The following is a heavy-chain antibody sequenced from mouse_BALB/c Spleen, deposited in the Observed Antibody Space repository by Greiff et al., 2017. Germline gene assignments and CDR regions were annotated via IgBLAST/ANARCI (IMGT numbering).Heavy chain of an antibody. CDR3: ARGHYYGYDWYFDV. CDR1: GYTFTSYW. Sequence: VQLQQSGAELARPGASVKLSCKASGYTFTSYWMQWVKQRPGQGLEWIGAIYPGDGDTRYTQKFKGKATLTADKSSSTAYMQLSSLASEDSAVYYCARGHYYGYDWYFDVWGAGTTVTVSS. D-gene: IGHD1-2*01. V-gene: IGHV1-87*01. CDR2: IYPGDGDT. J-gene: IGHJ1*01.